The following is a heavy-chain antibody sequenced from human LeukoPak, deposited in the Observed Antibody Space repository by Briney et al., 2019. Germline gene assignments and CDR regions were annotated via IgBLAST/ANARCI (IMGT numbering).Heavy chain of an antibody. D-gene: IGHD2-2*03. CDR1: GGTFSSYA. Sequence: ASVKVSCKASGGTFSSYAISWVRQAPGQGLEWMGWISAYNGNTNYAQKLQGRVTMTTDTSTSTAYMELRSLRSDDTAVYYCARSWIGGNWFDPWGQGTLVTVSS. CDR2: ISAYNGNT. J-gene: IGHJ5*02. CDR3: ARSWIGGNWFDP. V-gene: IGHV1-18*01.